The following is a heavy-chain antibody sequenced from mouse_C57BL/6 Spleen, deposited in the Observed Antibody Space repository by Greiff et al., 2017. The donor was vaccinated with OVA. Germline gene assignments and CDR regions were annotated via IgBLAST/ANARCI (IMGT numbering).Heavy chain of an antibody. V-gene: IGHV1-52*01. D-gene: IGHD2-5*01. CDR2: IDPSDSET. CDR1: GYTFTSYW. Sequence: VKLQQPGAELVRPGSSVKLSCKASGYTFTSYWMHWVKQRPIQGLEWIGNIDPSDSETHYNQKFKDKATLTVDKSSSTAYMQLSSLTSEDSAVYYCARTYYSNPYFDYWGQGTTLTVSS. J-gene: IGHJ2*01. CDR3: ARTYYSNPYFDY.